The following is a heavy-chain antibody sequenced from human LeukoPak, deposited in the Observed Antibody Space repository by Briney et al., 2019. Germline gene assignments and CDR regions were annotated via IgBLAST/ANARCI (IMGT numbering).Heavy chain of an antibody. CDR3: ARGVGTDWYYDY. J-gene: IGHJ4*02. Sequence: QPGGSLRLSCTASGFTVNSNSMSWVRQAPGKGLEWVSVIYTTNTYYTDSVKGRFIFSRDNSRNTVHLQMNSLRTDDTAVYYCARGVGTDWYYDYWGQGTLVTVSS. CDR2: IYTTNT. D-gene: IGHD3-9*01. CDR1: GFTVNSNS. V-gene: IGHV3-53*01.